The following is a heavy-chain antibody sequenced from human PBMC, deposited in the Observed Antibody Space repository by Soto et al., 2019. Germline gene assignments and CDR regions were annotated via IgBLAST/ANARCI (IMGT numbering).Heavy chain of an antibody. CDR1: GGSINSGGYY. Sequence: QVQLQESGPGLVKPSQTLSLTCTVSGGSINSGGYYWSWIRQHPGKGLEWIGYIFYSGSTYYNPSLKSRVTVSVDMSKNRFSLKLSSVTAADTAVYYCARVGGSGSPFDNWGQGTLVTVSS. V-gene: IGHV4-31*03. D-gene: IGHD3-10*01. CDR2: IFYSGST. J-gene: IGHJ4*02. CDR3: ARVGGSGSPFDN.